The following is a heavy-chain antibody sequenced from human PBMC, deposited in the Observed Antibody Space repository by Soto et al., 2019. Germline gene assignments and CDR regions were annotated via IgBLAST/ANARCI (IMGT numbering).Heavy chain of an antibody. J-gene: IGHJ2*01. Sequence: QVQLVQSGAEVKKPGSSVKVSCKASGGTFSSYAISWVRQAPGQGLEWMGGIIPIFGTANYAQKFQGRVTITADASTSTAYMEVSSLRSEDTAVYYCARVVTVVKSFHYWYFDLWGRGTLVTVSS. CDR2: IIPIFGTA. CDR3: ARVVTVVKSFHYWYFDL. CDR1: GGTFSSYA. D-gene: IGHD2-15*01. V-gene: IGHV1-69*12.